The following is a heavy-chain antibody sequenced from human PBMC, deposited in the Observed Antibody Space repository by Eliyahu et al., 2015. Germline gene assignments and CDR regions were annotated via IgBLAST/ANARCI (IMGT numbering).Heavy chain of an antibody. CDR3: ARGAPYYYY. Sequence: QVQLVESGGGVVQSGRSLRLSCEASGFTLSTYTMHWVRQRPGKGLEWVAAISENGNERFYADAVQGRLIVSRDNSRSTLYLQMTSPTAEDTAVYYCARGAPYYYY. CDR1: GFTLSTYT. V-gene: IGHV3-30*01. CDR2: ISENGNER. J-gene: IGHJ6*01. D-gene: IGHD1-26*01.